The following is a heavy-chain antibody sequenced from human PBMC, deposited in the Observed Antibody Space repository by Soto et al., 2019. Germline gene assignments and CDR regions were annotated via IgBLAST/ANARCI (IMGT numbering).Heavy chain of an antibody. Sequence: GGSLRLSCAGSGLTFRNDWLSWVRQAPGKGLEWVANINQDGSERYYVDPVRGRFTISRDNVENSLYLQLNSLRPEDTAVYYCAVYGYGVSAAAYWGQGTLVTVSS. CDR3: AVYGYGVSAAAY. V-gene: IGHV3-7*03. CDR1: GLTFRNDW. J-gene: IGHJ4*02. D-gene: IGHD4-17*01. CDR2: INQDGSER.